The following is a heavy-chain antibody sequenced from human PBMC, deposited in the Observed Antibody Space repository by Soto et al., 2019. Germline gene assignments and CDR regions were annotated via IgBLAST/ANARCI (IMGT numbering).Heavy chain of an antibody. CDR1: GFTFSSYA. Sequence: VQLVESGGGVVQPGRSLRLSCAASGFTFSSYAMHWVRQAPGKGLEWVAVISYDGSNKYYADSVKGRFTISRDNSKNTLYLQMNSLRAEDTAVYYCARGVVTHAFDIWGQGTMVTVSS. D-gene: IGHD2-21*02. J-gene: IGHJ3*02. CDR3: ARGVVTHAFDI. V-gene: IGHV3-30-3*01. CDR2: ISYDGSNK.